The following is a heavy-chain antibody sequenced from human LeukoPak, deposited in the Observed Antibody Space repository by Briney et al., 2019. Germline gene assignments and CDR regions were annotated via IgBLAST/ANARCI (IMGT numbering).Heavy chain of an antibody. D-gene: IGHD3-10*01. J-gene: IGHJ4*02. CDR3: ARHGLLWFGEFHFDY. Sequence: SETLSLTCAVYGGSFSGYYWSWIRQPPGKGLEWIGEINHSGSTYYNPSLKSRVTISVDTSKNQFSLKLSSVTAADTAVYYCARHGLLWFGEFHFDYWGQGTLVTVSS. V-gene: IGHV4-34*01. CDR1: GGSFSGYY. CDR2: INHSGST.